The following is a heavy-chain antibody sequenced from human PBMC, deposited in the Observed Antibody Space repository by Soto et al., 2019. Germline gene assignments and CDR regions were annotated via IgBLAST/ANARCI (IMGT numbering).Heavy chain of an antibody. V-gene: IGHV1-69*06. CDR2: IIPIFGTA. CDR3: AREEPPWDYYDSSGYWFLDY. J-gene: IGHJ4*02. Sequence: SVKVSCKASGGTFSSYAISWVRQAPGQGLEWMGGIIPIFGTANYAQKFQGRVTITADKSTSTAYMELSSLRSEDTAVYYCAREEPPWDYYDSSGYWFLDYWGQGTLVTVYS. CDR1: GGTFSSYA. D-gene: IGHD3-22*01.